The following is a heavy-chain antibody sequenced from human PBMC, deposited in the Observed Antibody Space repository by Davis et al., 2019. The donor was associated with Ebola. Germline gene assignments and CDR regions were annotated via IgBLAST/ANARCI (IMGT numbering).Heavy chain of an antibody. D-gene: IGHD4-23*01. J-gene: IGHJ4*02. CDR1: GDSVSSGRYY. Sequence: PSETLSLTCTVSGDSVSSGRYYWTWVRQSPGKRLEWIGYIYYLGSTKYNPSLKSRVTISEDTSKNQFSLTLRSVTAADTAVYYCARDLKATVVRKCFGNWGQGTPVTVSS. CDR2: IYYLGST. V-gene: IGHV4-61*01. CDR3: ARDLKATVVRKCFGN.